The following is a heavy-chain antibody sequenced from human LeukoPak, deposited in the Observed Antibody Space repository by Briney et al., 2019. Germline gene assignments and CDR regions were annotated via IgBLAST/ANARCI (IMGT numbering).Heavy chain of an antibody. CDR2: IYPGDSDT. Sequence: PGESLKISCKGSGYTFTTYWIGWVRQVPGKGLEWMGIIYPGDSDTRYSPSFQGQVTMSADKSINSAYLQWSSLKASDTAMYYCARGDYSEGTFDILGQGTMVTVSS. J-gene: IGHJ3*02. D-gene: IGHD4-11*01. CDR1: GYTFTTYW. V-gene: IGHV5-51*01. CDR3: ARGDYSEGTFDI.